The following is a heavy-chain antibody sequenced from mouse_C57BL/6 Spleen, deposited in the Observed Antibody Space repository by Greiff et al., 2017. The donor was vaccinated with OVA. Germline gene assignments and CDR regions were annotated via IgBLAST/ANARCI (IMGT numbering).Heavy chain of an antibody. CDR1: GFTFSDYY. V-gene: IGHV5-16*01. D-gene: IGHD1-1*01. J-gene: IGHJ1*03. CDR2: INYDGSST. Sequence: EVKLVESEGGLVQPGSSMKLSCTASGFTFSDYYMAWVRQVPEKGLEWVANINYDGSSTYYLDSLKTRFIISRDNAKNILYLQMSSLKSEDTATYYCARDQDDGSSYWVWYFDVWGTGTTVTVSS. CDR3: ARDQDDGSSYWVWYFDV.